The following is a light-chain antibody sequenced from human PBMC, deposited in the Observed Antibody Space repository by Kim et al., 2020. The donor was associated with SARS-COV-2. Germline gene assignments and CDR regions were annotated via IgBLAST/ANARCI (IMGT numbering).Light chain of an antibody. V-gene: IGLV3-19*01. CDR3: NSRDNNDNVL. CDR1: SLKTYY. J-gene: IGLJ2*01. Sequence: VALGQTVRITCQGDSLKTYYTTWFQQKPGQAPIVVFYGKNNRPSGIPDRFSGSSSGNTASLTITATQAGDEADYYCNSRDNNDNVLFGGGTQLTVL. CDR2: GKN.